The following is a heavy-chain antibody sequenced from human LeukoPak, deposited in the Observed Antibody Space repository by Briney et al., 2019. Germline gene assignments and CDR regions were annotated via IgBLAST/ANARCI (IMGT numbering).Heavy chain of an antibody. V-gene: IGHV4-59*01. CDR3: ASQLGGTTFH. CDR1: SASISSYY. J-gene: IGHJ4*02. Sequence: PSETLSLTRTVSSASISSYYWSWIRQPPGQGLEWIGYVHYSGITDYNPSLQSRVTISVDTAKSQFSLKLSSVTAADTAVYYCASQLGGTTFHWGQGTLVTVSS. CDR2: VHYSGIT. D-gene: IGHD1-1*01.